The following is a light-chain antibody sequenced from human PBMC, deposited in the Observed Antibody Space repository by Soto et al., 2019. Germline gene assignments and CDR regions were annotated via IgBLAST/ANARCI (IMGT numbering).Light chain of an antibody. CDR2: AAS. Sequence: DIQMTQSPSSLSASVGDRVTITCRASQSISSFLNWYQQKPGKAPKLLIYAASSLRSGVPSRFSGSEAGTEYTLTITSLQPEDFASYYCQQSYIVPWTFGQGTKVDI. CDR3: QQSYIVPWT. CDR1: QSISSF. J-gene: IGKJ1*01. V-gene: IGKV1-39*01.